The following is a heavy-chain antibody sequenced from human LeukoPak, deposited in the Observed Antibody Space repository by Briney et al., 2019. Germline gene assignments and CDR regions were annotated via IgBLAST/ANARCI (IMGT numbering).Heavy chain of an antibody. D-gene: IGHD5-18*01. CDR3: ARDASSDGYLMSHDS. CDR2: ISSSSSSYI. CDR1: GFTFSSYS. J-gene: IGHJ4*02. Sequence: GGSLRLSCAASGFTFSSYSMNWVRQAPGKGLEWVSSISSSSSSYIYYADSVKGRFTISRDNAKNSLYLQMNSLRAEDTAVYYCARDASSDGYLMSHDSWGQGTLVTVSS. V-gene: IGHV3-21*04.